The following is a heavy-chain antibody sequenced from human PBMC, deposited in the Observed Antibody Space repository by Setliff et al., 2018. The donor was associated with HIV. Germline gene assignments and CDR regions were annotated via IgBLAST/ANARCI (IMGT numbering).Heavy chain of an antibody. Sequence: PSETLSLTCAVYGGSFSGYYWTWIRQPPGKGLEWIGDINHRGDTKYNPSLRSRVIISVDKSTSQFSLRLNSVTAADTAHYFCVVYFIGNGGRGLWGQGTQVTVSS. CDR3: VVYFIGNGGRGL. D-gene: IGHD2-15*01. V-gene: IGHV4-34*01. CDR1: GGSFSGYY. J-gene: IGHJ4*02. CDR2: INHRGDT.